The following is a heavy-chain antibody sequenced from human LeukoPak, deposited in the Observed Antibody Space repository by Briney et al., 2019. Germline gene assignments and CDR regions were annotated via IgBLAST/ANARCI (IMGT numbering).Heavy chain of an antibody. J-gene: IGHJ3*02. CDR3: ARGRYFFASGSPHAFDI. CDR2: INTDGSAT. CDR1: GSIFSSHY. D-gene: IGHD3-10*01. Sequence: PGGSLRLSCAASGSIFSSHYMHWVRQAPGKGLVWVSRINTDGSATNYADSVEGRFTISRDNAKNTLSLQMNSLGAEDTAVYYCARGRYFFASGSPHAFDIWGRGTMVTVSS. V-gene: IGHV3-74*01.